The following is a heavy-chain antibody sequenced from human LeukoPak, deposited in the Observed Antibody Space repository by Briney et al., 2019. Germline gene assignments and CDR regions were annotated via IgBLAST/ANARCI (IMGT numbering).Heavy chain of an antibody. CDR3: ARGTPGSYLGY. CDR1: ADSISNYL. CDR2: INPNSGGT. J-gene: IGHJ4*02. V-gene: IGHV1-2*04. Sequence: ASVKVSCKSSADSISNYLITWVRQAPGQGLEWMGWINPNSGGTNYAQKFKGWVTLTRDTSINTTYMELSRLASDVTAVYFCARGTPGSYLGYWGQGTLVTVSS. D-gene: IGHD3-16*02.